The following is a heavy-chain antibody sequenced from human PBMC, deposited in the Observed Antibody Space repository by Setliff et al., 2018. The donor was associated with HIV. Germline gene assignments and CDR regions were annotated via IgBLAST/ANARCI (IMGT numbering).Heavy chain of an antibody. CDR3: ARVQMAYAAFDV. Sequence: SETLSLTCTVSGGSISTYYWRWIRQPPGKGLEWIGSIYFTGSSDNNPSLKSRVTLSVDTSKHQFSLKLSSVTAADTAVYYCARVQMAYAAFDVWGQGTMVTVSS. CDR2: IYFTGSS. D-gene: IGHD4-17*01. CDR1: GGSISTYY. V-gene: IGHV4-59*01. J-gene: IGHJ3*01.